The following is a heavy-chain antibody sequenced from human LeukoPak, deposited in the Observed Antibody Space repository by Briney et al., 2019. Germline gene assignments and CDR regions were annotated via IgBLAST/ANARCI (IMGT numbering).Heavy chain of an antibody. Sequence: GASVKVSCKASGYSLPAKFMHWVRQAPGQGLEWMGWINPNNGDTTYTQKFQGRVTMTRDTSISTAYLELSSLTSDDTAVYYCARTEVLPDYYDNSGGFDYWGQGILVTVSS. V-gene: IGHV1-2*02. CDR2: INPNNGDT. J-gene: IGHJ4*02. D-gene: IGHD3-22*01. CDR3: ARTEVLPDYYDNSGGFDY. CDR1: GYSLPAKF.